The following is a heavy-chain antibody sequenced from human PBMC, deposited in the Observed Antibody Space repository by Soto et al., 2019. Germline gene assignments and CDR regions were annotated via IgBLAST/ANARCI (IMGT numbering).Heavy chain of an antibody. CDR3: ARDLKWLHPGLGYYYYYMDV. CDR2: TRNKANSYTT. V-gene: IGHV3-72*01. Sequence: GGSLRLSCAASGFTFSDHYMDWVRQAPGKGLEWVGRTRNKANSYTTEYAASVKGRFTISRDDSKNSLYLQMNSLKTEDTAVYYCARDLKWLHPGLGYYYYYMDVWGKGTTVTVSS. D-gene: IGHD5-12*01. J-gene: IGHJ6*03. CDR1: GFTFSDHY.